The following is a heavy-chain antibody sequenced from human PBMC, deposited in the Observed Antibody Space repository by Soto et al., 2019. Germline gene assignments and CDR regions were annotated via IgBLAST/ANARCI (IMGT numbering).Heavy chain of an antibody. Sequence: SETLSLTCTVSGGSISSYYWSWIRQPPGKGLEWIGYIYYSGSTNYNPSLKSRVTISVDTSKNQFSLKLSSVTAADTAVYYCARAITGTMRWFDRGGKGTLVTVSS. CDR3: ARAITGTMRWFDR. CDR1: GGSISSYY. D-gene: IGHD1-7*01. CDR2: IYYSGST. V-gene: IGHV4-59*01. J-gene: IGHJ5*02.